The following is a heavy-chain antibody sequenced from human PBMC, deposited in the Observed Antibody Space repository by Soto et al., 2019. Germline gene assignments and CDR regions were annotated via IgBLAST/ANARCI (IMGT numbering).Heavy chain of an antibody. CDR1: GFTFSDYY. D-gene: IGHD2-21*02. V-gene: IGHV3-11*06. Sequence: QVQLVESGGGLVKPGGSLRLSCAASGFTFSDYYITWIRQDPGKGLEWVSYISSSSSYTNYADSVKGRFTISRDNAKNSLYLQMNSLRAEDTAVYYCARGPGLFNCGGDCRTLDYWGQGTLVTVSS. J-gene: IGHJ4*02. CDR2: ISSSSSYT. CDR3: ARGPGLFNCGGDCRTLDY.